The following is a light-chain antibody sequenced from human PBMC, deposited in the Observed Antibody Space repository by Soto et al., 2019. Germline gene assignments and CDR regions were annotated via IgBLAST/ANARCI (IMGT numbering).Light chain of an antibody. J-gene: IGKJ4*01. CDR3: QQYNNWPRAT. Sequence: MTQSRATLSVSLGERASLSCRFSQSINSNLAWYQQKPGQAPRLLMFRASIRAAGFPARFRGSGSGTEFNITISSLQSDDSAVYYCQQYNNWPRATFGGGTKVDIK. V-gene: IGKV3-15*01. CDR2: RAS. CDR1: QSINSN.